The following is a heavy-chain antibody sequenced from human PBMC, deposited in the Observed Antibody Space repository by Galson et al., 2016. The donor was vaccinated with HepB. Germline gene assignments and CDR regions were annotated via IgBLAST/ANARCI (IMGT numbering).Heavy chain of an antibody. CDR1: GGSISIGIYY. J-gene: IGHJ6*03. D-gene: IGHD1-26*01. V-gene: IGHV4-31*03. Sequence: TLSLTCSVSGGSISIGIYYWTWIRQHPGKGLEWSGYIYYSGSTYYNPSLKSRVTISRDTSKNQFSLELSSVTAADTAFYYCARGVGVDYYHYYMDVWGKGTTVTVSS. CDR3: ARGVGVDYYHYYMDV. CDR2: IYYSGST.